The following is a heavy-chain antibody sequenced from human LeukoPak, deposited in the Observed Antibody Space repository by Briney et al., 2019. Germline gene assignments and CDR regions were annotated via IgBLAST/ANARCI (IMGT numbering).Heavy chain of an antibody. V-gene: IGHV1-2*02. D-gene: IGHD2-2*01. CDR2: INPNSGGT. CDR1: GYTFTGYY. CDR3: ARVGGGYCSSTSCYHIWGLYGMDV. J-gene: IGHJ6*02. Sequence: ASVKVSCKASGYTFTGYYMHWVRQAPGQGLEWMGWINPNSGGTNYAQKFQGRVTMTRDTSISTAYMELSRLRSDDTAVYYCARVGGGYCSSTSCYHIWGLYGMDVWGQGTTVTVSS.